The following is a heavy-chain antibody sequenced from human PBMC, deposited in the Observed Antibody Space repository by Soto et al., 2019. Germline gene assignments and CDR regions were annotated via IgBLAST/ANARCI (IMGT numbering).Heavy chain of an antibody. CDR3: ARESRYCSGGSCYFLPGIDY. CDR1: GDTFSSYA. CDR2: IIPIFGTA. D-gene: IGHD2-15*01. V-gene: IGHV1-69*12. J-gene: IGHJ4*02. Sequence: QVQLVQSGAEVKKPGSSVKVSCKASGDTFSSYAISWVRQAPGQGLEWMGGIIPIFGTANYAQKFQGRVTITADESTSTAYMELSSPRSEDTAVYYCARESRYCSGGSCYFLPGIDYWGQGTLVTVSS.